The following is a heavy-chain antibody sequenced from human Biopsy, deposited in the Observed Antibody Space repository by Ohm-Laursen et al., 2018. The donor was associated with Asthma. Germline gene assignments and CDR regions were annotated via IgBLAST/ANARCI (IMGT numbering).Heavy chain of an antibody. V-gene: IGHV1-3*01. Sequence: SVKVSCKASGYTFTSYAMHWVRQAPGQRLEWMGWINAGNGNTKYSQKFQGRVTISRDTSASTAYMDLSSLRSEDTAMYYCARTYYDFLTGQVNDAFALWGQGTMVTVSS. J-gene: IGHJ3*01. CDR2: INAGNGNT. CDR3: ARTYYDFLTGQVNDAFAL. D-gene: IGHD3-9*01. CDR1: GYTFTSYA.